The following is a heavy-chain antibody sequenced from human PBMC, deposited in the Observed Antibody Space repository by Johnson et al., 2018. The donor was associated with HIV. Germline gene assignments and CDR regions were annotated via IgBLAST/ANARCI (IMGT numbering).Heavy chain of an antibody. CDR3: ARKEVGLGEGIDAFDV. CDR1: GFTFSSYG. Sequence: QVQLVESGGGVVQPGGSLRPPCAASGFTFSSYGMHWVRQAPGKGLEWVAFIRYDGSNKYYADSVKGRFTISRDNSKNTLYPQMNSLRAEDTSVYYCARKEVGLGEGIDAFDVWGQGTMVTVSS. J-gene: IGHJ3*01. V-gene: IGHV3-30*02. D-gene: IGHD3-16*01. CDR2: IRYDGSNK.